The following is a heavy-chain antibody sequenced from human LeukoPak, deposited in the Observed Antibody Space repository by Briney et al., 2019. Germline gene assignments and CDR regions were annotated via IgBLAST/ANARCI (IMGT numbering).Heavy chain of an antibody. J-gene: IGHJ4*02. CDR3: ASSYPYVDTAMVTGYFVDY. V-gene: IGHV3-11*01. CDR2: ITNSDNTI. Sequence: PGGSLRLSCATSGFTFSAYTMSWIRQAPGKGLEWLSYITNSDNTIYNADSVKGRFTISRDNAKNSLYLQMNSLRAEDTAVYYCASSYPYVDTAMVTGYFVDYWGQGTLVTVSS. CDR1: GFTFSAYT. D-gene: IGHD5-18*01.